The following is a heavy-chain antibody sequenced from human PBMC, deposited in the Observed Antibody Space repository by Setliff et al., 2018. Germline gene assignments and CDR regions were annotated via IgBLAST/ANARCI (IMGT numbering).Heavy chain of an antibody. CDR1: GFSFGSYA. V-gene: IGHV3-23*01. CDR2: LSGSGSNT. J-gene: IGHJ4*02. Sequence: GGSLRLSCVASGFSFGSYAMSWVRQAPGKGLEWVSALSGSGSNTFYADSVKGRFTIPRDNSKKTLYLQMNSLRAEDTAVYYCVKDWQNYFDSSGYYGYYDYWGQGTLVTVSS. D-gene: IGHD3-22*01. CDR3: VKDWQNYFDSSGYYGYYDY.